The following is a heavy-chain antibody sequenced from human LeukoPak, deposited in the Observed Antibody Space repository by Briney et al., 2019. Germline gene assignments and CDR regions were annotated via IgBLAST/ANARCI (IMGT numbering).Heavy chain of an antibody. Sequence: TSETLSLTCAVYGGSFSGYYWSWIRQPPGKGLEWIGEINHSGSTNYNPSLKSRVTISVDTSKNQFSLKLSSVTAADTAVYYCARGAGPLRMYCSSTSCANNFDYWGQGTLVTVSS. J-gene: IGHJ4*02. CDR1: GGSFSGYY. CDR3: ARGAGPLRMYCSSTSCANNFDY. V-gene: IGHV4-34*01. CDR2: INHSGST. D-gene: IGHD2-2*01.